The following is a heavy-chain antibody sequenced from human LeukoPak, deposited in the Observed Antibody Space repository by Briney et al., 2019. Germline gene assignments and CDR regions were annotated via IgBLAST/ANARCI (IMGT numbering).Heavy chain of an antibody. J-gene: IGHJ4*02. D-gene: IGHD1-26*01. CDR1: GFTFSSYA. Sequence: SGGSLRLSCAASGFTFSSYAMSWVRQAPGKGLEWVSAISGSGGSTYYADSVKGRFTISRDNSKNTLYLQMNSLRAEDTAVYYCATGDGGSYFNYNRRFDYWGQGTLVTVSS. CDR3: ATGDGGSYFNYNRRFDY. V-gene: IGHV3-23*01. CDR2: ISGSGGST.